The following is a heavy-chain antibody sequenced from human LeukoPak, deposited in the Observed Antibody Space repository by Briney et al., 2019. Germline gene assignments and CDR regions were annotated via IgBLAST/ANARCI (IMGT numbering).Heavy chain of an antibody. Sequence: SVKVSCKASGGTFSSYAISWVRQAPGQGLEWMGRISHILGIANHAQKFQGRVTITADKSTSTVYMELGSLRSEDTAVYYCARDRTGTTSGYYYGMDVWGQGTTVTVSS. CDR3: ARDRTGTTSGYYYGMDV. V-gene: IGHV1-69*04. CDR1: GGTFSSYA. D-gene: IGHD1-7*01. J-gene: IGHJ6*02. CDR2: ISHILGIA.